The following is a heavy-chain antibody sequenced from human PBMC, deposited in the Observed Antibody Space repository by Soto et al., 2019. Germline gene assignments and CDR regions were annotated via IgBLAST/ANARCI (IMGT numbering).Heavy chain of an antibody. D-gene: IGHD6-13*01. CDR1: GFTFRSYT. CDR3: AKALLGSSWYYHNYYYGMDA. V-gene: IGHV3-23*01. CDR2: ISVSGGST. Sequence: GGSMRLSCVASGFTFRSYTMNWVRQAPGKGLEWVSAISVSGGSTYYADSVKGRFTISRDNSKNTLYLQMNSLRAEDTAVYYCAKALLGSSWYYHNYYYGMDAWGQETPVTISS. J-gene: IGHJ6*02.